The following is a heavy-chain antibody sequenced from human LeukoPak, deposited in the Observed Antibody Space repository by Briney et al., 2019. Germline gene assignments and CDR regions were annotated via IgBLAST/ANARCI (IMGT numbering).Heavy chain of an antibody. V-gene: IGHV1-18*01. CDR3: ARSPSSSGWYADY. CDR2: ISAYNGAT. CDR1: GYTFTSYG. D-gene: IGHD6-19*01. Sequence: ASVKVSCKASGYTFTSYGISWVRQAPGQGLEWMGWISAYNGATNYAQKLQCRVTMNTDTSAKTAYMELRSLTSDDTAVYYCARSPSSSGWYADYWGLGTLVTVSS. J-gene: IGHJ4*02.